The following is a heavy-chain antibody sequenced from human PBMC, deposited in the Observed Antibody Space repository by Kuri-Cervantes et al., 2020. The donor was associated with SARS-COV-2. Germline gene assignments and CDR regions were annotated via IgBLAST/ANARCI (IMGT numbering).Heavy chain of an antibody. CDR2: IYYSGST. J-gene: IGHJ6*03. CDR3: TRHIVVVPARKIDYYMDV. V-gene: IGHV4-59*11. CDR1: GGSISSHY. D-gene: IGHD2-2*01. Sequence: SETLCLTCTVSGGSISSHYWSWIRQPPGKGLEWIGYIYYSGSTNYNPSLKSRVTISVDTSKNQFSLKLSSVTAADTAVYYCTRHIVVVPARKIDYYMDVWGKGTTVTVSS.